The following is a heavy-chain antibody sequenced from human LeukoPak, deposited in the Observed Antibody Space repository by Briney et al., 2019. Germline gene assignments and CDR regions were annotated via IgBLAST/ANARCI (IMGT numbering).Heavy chain of an antibody. D-gene: IGHD6-6*01. J-gene: IGHJ4*02. CDR1: GLTFNNYA. Sequence: GGSLRLSCAAAGLTFNNYAMSWVRQAPGKGLKWVSGISSGGSTYYADSVTGRFTISRDNSKNTLFLQMNSLRAEDTAVYYCAKDTYSSSPYYFDYWGQGTLVTVSS. CDR3: AKDTYSSSPYYFDY. V-gene: IGHV3-23*01. CDR2: ISSGGST.